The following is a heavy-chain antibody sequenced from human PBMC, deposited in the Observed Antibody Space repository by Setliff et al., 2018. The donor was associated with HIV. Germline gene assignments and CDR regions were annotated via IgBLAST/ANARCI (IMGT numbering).Heavy chain of an antibody. Sequence: SVKVSCKASGDTFSTFAIIWVRQAPGQGLEWMGGIIPTSNTPDYAQIFKGRLTITADESTSTAHMELVGLTSEDTAVYYCARGSPIVWFGEFLYPEIDYWGQGSLVTVSS. CDR1: GDTFSTFA. V-gene: IGHV1-69*13. D-gene: IGHD3-10*01. CDR2: IIPTSNTP. CDR3: ARGSPIVWFGEFLYPEIDY. J-gene: IGHJ4*02.